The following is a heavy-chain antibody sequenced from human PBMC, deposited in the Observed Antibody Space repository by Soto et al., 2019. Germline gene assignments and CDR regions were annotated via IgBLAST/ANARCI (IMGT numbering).Heavy chain of an antibody. D-gene: IGHD6-19*01. CDR2: IWYDGSDK. CDR3: ARPTASSGWGIDY. CDR1: GFTFSTYD. J-gene: IGHJ4*02. V-gene: IGHV3-33*01. Sequence: QVQLVESGGGVVQPGRSLRLSCAASGFTFSTYDMHWVRQAPGKGLEWVAIIWYDGSDKYYADSVKGRFTISRDNSKNTLDLQMNSLRAEDTAVYYCARPTASSGWGIDYWGQGTLVTVSS.